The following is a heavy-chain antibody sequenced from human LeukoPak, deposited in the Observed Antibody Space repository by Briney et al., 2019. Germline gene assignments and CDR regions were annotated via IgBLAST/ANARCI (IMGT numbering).Heavy chain of an antibody. V-gene: IGHV4-39*01. J-gene: IGHJ4*02. CDR3: ARHKFSGCLDN. D-gene: IGHD5-12*01. CDR1: GGSLSSWSYY. Sequence: SETLSLTCTVSGGSLSSWSYYWVWIPQPPGRAVVGGGCMYCSEYTYYTPSLKSRVTISVDTSKNPFSLKLSSVTAADTAVYYCARHKFSGCLDNWGQGTLVTVSS. CDR2: MYCSEYT.